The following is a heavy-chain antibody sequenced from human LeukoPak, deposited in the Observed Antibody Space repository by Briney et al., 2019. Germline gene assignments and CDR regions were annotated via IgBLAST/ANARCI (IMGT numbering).Heavy chain of an antibody. Sequence: SETLSLTCTVSGGSISSYYWSWIRQPPGKGLEWIGYIYYSGSTIYNPSLKSRVTISVDTSKNQFSLKLSSVTAADTAVYYCASLRYYDFWIDYWGQGTLVTVSS. J-gene: IGHJ4*02. D-gene: IGHD3-3*01. CDR1: GGSISSYY. V-gene: IGHV4-59*08. CDR2: IYYSGST. CDR3: ASLRYYDFWIDY.